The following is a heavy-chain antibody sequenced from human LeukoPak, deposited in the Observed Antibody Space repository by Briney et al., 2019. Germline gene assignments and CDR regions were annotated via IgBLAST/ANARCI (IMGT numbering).Heavy chain of an antibody. V-gene: IGHV3-21*01. J-gene: IGHJ4*02. CDR3: ARDWR. Sequence: GGSLRLSCAASGFTFSSYSMNWVRQAPGKGLEWVSSISSSSGYIYYADSVKGRFTISRDNAKNSLYLQMNSLRAEDTAVYYCARDWRWGQGTLVTVSS. CDR2: ISSSSGYI. CDR1: GFTFSSYS.